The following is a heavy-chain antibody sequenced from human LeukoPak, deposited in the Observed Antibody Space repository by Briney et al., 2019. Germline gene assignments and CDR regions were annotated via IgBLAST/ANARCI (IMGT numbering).Heavy chain of an antibody. J-gene: IGHJ5*02. CDR2: IHYSGST. V-gene: IGHV4-39*07. CDR3: ARGDATMVRGVLLGYWFDP. Sequence: SETLSLTCTVSGGSISSSSYYWGWIRQPPGKGLEWIGSIHYSGSTNYNPSLKSRVTISVDTSKNQFSLQLNSVTPEDTAVYYCARGDATMVRGVLLGYWFDPWGQGTLVTVSS. D-gene: IGHD3-10*01. CDR1: GGSISSSSYY.